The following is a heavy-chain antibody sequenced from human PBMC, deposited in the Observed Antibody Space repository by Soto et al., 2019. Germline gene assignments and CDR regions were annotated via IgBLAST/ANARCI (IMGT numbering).Heavy chain of an antibody. CDR2: ISASGASR. CDR1: GFTFGSYA. Sequence: PGGSLRLSCAASGFTFGSYAMSWVRQAPGKGLEWVSSISASGASRYYADSVEGRFTISRDNAKNTLYLQMNSPRAEDTAVYYCARDIRITIFGELTPYYYYGMDVWGQGTTVTVSS. CDR3: ARDIRITIFGELTPYYYYGMDV. V-gene: IGHV3-23*01. J-gene: IGHJ6*02. D-gene: IGHD3-3*01.